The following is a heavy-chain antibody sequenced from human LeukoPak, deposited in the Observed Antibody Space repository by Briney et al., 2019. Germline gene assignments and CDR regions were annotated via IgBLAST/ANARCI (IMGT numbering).Heavy chain of an antibody. CDR1: GFTFSSYW. J-gene: IGHJ4*02. V-gene: IGHV3-74*01. CDR3: ATHWGYSSTWQTFDY. CDR2: INSDGTGT. D-gene: IGHD6-13*01. Sequence: GGSLRLSCAASGFTFSSYWVHWVRQAPGKGLVWVSRINSDGTGTSYADSVKGRFTISRDNAKNTLYLQMNSLRAEDTAVYYCATHWGYSSTWQTFDYWGQGTLVTVSS.